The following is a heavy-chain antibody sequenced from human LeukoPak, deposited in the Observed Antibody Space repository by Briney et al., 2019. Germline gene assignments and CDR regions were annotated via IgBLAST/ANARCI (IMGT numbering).Heavy chain of an antibody. V-gene: IGHV3-23*01. CDR3: AKDYFVSVSRRGNWFDP. Sequence: GGSLRLSCAASGVNFSSYAMSWVRQAPGKGLEWVSGISGSGGSTDYADSVKGRFTISRDNSKNTLHLQMNSLRVEDTAVYYCAKDYFVSVSRRGNWFDPWGQGTLVTVSS. D-gene: IGHD2-2*01. CDR2: ISGSGGST. CDR1: GVNFSSYA. J-gene: IGHJ5*02.